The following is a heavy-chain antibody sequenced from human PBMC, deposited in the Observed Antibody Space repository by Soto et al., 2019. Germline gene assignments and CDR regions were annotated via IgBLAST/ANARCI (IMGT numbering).Heavy chain of an antibody. V-gene: IGHV4-39*01. CDR2: IYYSGST. D-gene: IGHD6-13*01. CDR1: GGSISSSSYY. CDR3: ARHPLGSSYYYYGMDV. Sequence: PSETLSITCTVSGGSISSSSYYWGWIRQPPGKGLEWIGSIYYSGSTYYNPSLKSRVTISVDTSKNQFSLKLSSVTAADTAVYNFARHPLGSSYYYYGMDVWGQGTTVTVSS. J-gene: IGHJ6*02.